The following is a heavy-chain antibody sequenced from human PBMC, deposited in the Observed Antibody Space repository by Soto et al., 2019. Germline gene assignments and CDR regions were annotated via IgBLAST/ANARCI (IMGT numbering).Heavy chain of an antibody. CDR3: ARVIGGWYYFDY. J-gene: IGHJ4*02. Sequence: GASVKVSCKASGYTFTDYAMHWVRQAPGQRLEWMGWINAGNGNTKYSQKFQGRVTITRDTSASTAYMELSSLRSEDTAVYYCARVIGGWYYFDYWGQGTLVTVSS. D-gene: IGHD6-19*01. CDR1: GYTFTDYA. CDR2: INAGNGNT. V-gene: IGHV1-3*01.